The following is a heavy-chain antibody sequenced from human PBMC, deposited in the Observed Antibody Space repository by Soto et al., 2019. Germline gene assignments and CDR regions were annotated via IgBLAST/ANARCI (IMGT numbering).Heavy chain of an antibody. Sequence: SETLSLTCTVSGGSISSYYWSWIRQPPGKGLEWIGYIYYSGSTNYNPSLKSRVTISVDTSKNQFSLKLSSVTAADTAVYYCAILGIAVAGAYYFDYWGQGTPVTVSS. CDR3: AILGIAVAGAYYFDY. D-gene: IGHD6-19*01. V-gene: IGHV4-59*08. CDR2: IYYSGST. CDR1: GGSISSYY. J-gene: IGHJ4*02.